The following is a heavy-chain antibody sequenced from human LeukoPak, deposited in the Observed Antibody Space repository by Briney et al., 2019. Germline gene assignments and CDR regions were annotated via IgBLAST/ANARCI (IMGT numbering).Heavy chain of an antibody. CDR1: GFTFSSYS. CDR3: ARCEEEYYDFWSGYYRGYYYYMDV. CDR2: ISSSSSYI. J-gene: IGHJ6*03. D-gene: IGHD3-3*01. V-gene: IGHV3-21*01. Sequence: GGSLRLSCAASGFTFSSYSMNWVRQAPGKGLEWVSSISSSSSYIYYADSVKGRFTISRDNAKNSLYLQMNSLRAEDTAVYYCARCEEEYYDFWSGYYRGYYYYMDVWGKGTTVIVSS.